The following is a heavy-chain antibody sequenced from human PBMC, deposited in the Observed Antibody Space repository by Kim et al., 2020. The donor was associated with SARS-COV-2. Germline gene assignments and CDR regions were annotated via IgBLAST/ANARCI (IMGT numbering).Heavy chain of an antibody. J-gene: IGHJ5*02. Sequence: PSLKSRVTMSVDTSKSQFSLKLSSVTAADTAVYYCARGRTVTTGRRWFDPWGQGTLVTVSS. D-gene: IGHD4-17*01. CDR3: ARGRTVTTGRRWFDP. V-gene: IGHV4-34*01.